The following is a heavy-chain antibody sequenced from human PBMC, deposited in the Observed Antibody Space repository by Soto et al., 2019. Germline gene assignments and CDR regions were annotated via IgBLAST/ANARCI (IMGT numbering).Heavy chain of an antibody. CDR2: IFSNDEK. V-gene: IGHV2-26*01. CDR1: GFSLSNARMG. D-gene: IGHD3-3*01. CDR3: ARIHGYYDFWSGYYTGYFDC. Sequence: QVTLKESGPVLVKPTETLTLTCTVSGFSLSNARMGVSWIRQPPGKALEWLAHIFSNDEKSYSTSLKSRLTISKDTSKSQVVLTMTNMDPVDTATYYCARIHGYYDFWSGYYTGYFDCWGQGTLVTVSS. J-gene: IGHJ4*02.